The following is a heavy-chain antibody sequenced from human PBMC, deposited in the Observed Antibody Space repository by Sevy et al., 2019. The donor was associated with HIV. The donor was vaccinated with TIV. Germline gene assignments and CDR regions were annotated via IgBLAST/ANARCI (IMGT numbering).Heavy chain of an antibody. CDR3: GGGGGVTDYGLDV. CDR2: IYYSGST. CDR1: GGSITPYY. V-gene: IGHV4-59*01. J-gene: IGHJ6*02. Sequence: SETLSLTCTVSGGSITPYYWNWIRQPPGKGLEWIGFIYYSGSTNYSPSLKSRVTISVDTSNKQFSLNLSSVTAADTGVYYRGGGGGVTDYGLDVWGQGTTVTVSS. D-gene: IGHD3-16*01.